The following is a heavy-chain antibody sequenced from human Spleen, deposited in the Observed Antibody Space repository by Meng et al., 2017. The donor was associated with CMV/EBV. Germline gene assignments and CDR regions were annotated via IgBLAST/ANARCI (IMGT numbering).Heavy chain of an antibody. D-gene: IGHD3-10*01. V-gene: IGHV1-2*06. CDR1: GYNFTGYY. Sequence: CKASGYNFTGYYIPWVRQAPGQGLEWMGRINTNYDGTNYAQKFKARVTMTRDTSISTAYMELSSLRSDDTAVYYCARDPSGGWDWFDPWGQGTLVTVSS. CDR2: INTNYDGT. CDR3: ARDPSGGWDWFDP. J-gene: IGHJ5*02.